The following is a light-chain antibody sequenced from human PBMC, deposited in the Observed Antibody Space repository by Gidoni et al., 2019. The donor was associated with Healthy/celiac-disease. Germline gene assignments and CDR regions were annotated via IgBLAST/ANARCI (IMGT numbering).Light chain of an antibody. J-gene: IGKJ4*01. CDR2: GAS. Sequence: EIVMTQSPATLSVSPGERATLSCRASQSVSSNLAWYQQKPGQAPRLLIYGASTRATGIPARFSCSGSGTEFTLTISSLQSEDVAVYYCRQYNNWLRTFGGGTKVEIK. CDR1: QSVSSN. V-gene: IGKV3-15*01. CDR3: RQYNNWLRT.